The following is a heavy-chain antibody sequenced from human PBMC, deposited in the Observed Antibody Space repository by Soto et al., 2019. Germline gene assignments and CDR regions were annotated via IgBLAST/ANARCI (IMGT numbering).Heavy chain of an antibody. V-gene: IGHV3-30-3*01. Sequence: PGGSLRLSCAASGFTFSSYAMHWVRQAPGKGLEWVAVISYDGSNKYYADSVKGRFTISRDNSKNTLYLKMNSLRAEDSAVYYCARTDSGIWYYFDYWGQGTLVPVSS. CDR3: ARTDSGIWYYFDY. D-gene: IGHD3-10*01. J-gene: IGHJ4*02. CDR2: ISYDGSNK. CDR1: GFTFSSYA.